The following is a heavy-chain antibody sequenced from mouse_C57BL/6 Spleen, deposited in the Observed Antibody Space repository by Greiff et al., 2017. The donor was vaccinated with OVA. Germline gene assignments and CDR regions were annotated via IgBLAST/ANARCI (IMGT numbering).Heavy chain of an antibody. D-gene: IGHD4-1*01. CDR2: IRSKSSNYAT. CDR3: VRDGANWSYWYFDV. Sequence: EVKLVESGGGLVQPKGSLKLSCAASGFTFNTYAMHWVRQAPGKGLEWVARIRSKSSNYATYYADSVKDRFTISRDDSQSMLYLQMNNLKTEDTAMYYCVRDGANWSYWYFDVWGTGTTVTVSS. V-gene: IGHV10-3*01. CDR1: GFTFNTYA. J-gene: IGHJ1*03.